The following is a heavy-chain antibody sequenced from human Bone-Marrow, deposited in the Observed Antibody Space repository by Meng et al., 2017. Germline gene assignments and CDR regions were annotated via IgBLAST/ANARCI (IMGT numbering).Heavy chain of an antibody. V-gene: IGHV1-2*02. J-gene: IGHJ4*02. Sequence: ASVKVSCKASGYTFTGNYMHWVRQAPGQGLEWMGWINPNSGGTTYAQKFQGRVTMTRDTSISTAYMELSRLRSDDTAVYYCARVGDYDSSCPDYWGQGTRVTVSS. CDR1: GYTFTGNY. D-gene: IGHD3-22*01. CDR2: INPNSGGT. CDR3: ARVGDYDSSCPDY.